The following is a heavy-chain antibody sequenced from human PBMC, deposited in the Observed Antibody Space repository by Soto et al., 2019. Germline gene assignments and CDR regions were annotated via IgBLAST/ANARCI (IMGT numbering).Heavy chain of an antibody. CDR2: IYYSGST. D-gene: IGHD2-21*02. Sequence: SETLSLTCTVTGDSISSRSYYWGWIRQPPGKGLEWIGSIYYSGSTYNNPSLRSRVSMSIDTSKDQFSLKLKSVTAADTALYFCARQRNSVVTQAYFDVWGPVSLVIVSS. CDR1: GDSISSRSYY. J-gene: IGHJ4*02. CDR3: ARQRNSVVTQAYFDV. V-gene: IGHV4-39*01.